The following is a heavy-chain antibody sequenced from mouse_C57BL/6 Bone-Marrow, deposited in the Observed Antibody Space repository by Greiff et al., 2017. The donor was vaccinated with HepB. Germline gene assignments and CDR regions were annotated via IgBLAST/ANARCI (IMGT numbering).Heavy chain of an antibody. V-gene: IGHV14-4*01. CDR3: TAHDSSYGWFAY. CDR1: GFNFTDYY. J-gene: IGHJ3*01. CDR2: IDPENGDT. D-gene: IGHD1-1*01. Sequence: VQLQQSGAELVRPGASVKLSCTASGFNFTDYYMHWVKQRPEQGLEWIGWIDPENGDTEYASKFQGKATITADTSSNTAYLQLSRLTSEDTAVYYGTAHDSSYGWFAYWGQGTLVTVSA.